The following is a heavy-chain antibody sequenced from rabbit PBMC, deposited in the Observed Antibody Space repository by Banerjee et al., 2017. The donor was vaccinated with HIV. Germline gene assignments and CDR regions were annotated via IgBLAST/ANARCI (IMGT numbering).Heavy chain of an antibody. V-gene: IGHV1S45*01. CDR1: GFSFSSSYW. CDR3: ARADGDGGSSYPL. CDR2: IYAGSSGST. J-gene: IGHJ4*01. D-gene: IGHD2-1*01. Sequence: QEQLEESGGDLVKPEGSLTLTCTASGFSFSSSYWICWVRQAPGKGLEWIACIYAGSSGSTFYASWAKGRFTISKPSSTTVTLQVTSLTAADTATYFCARADGDGGSSYPLWGPGTLVTVS.